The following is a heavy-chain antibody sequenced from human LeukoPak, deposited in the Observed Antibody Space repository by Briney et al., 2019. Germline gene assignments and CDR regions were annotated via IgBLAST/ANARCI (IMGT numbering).Heavy chain of an antibody. CDR2: INPNSGGT. D-gene: IGHD6-19*01. V-gene: IGHV1-2*02. CDR1: GYTFTGYY. CDR3: ARAIAVVDY. J-gene: IGHJ4*02. Sequence: AASVKVSCKASGYTFTGYYMHWVRQAPGQGLEWMGWINPNSGGTNYAQKFQGRVTMTKDTSISTAYLELTRLRSDDTAVYFCARAIAVVDYWGQGTLVSVSS.